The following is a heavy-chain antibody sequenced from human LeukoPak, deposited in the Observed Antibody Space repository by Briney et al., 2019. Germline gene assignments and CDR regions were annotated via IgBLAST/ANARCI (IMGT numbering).Heavy chain of an antibody. V-gene: IGHV3-48*01. Sequence: GGSLRLSCAASGFPLSSYSMNWVRQAPGKGLEWISYISSSGSAIYYVDSVKGRVTVSRDNARNSLFLQMDSPRAEDTAVYYCVRVKGTYFDYWGPGTLVTVSS. CDR2: ISSSGSAI. D-gene: IGHD1-1*01. J-gene: IGHJ4*02. CDR3: VRVKGTYFDY. CDR1: GFPLSSYS.